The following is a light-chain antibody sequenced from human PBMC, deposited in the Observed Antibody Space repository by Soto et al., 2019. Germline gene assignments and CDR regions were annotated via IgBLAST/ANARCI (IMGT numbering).Light chain of an antibody. CDR1: QSVSSN. CDR2: GAF. CDR3: QQYNDWPLT. Sequence: EIVMTHSPVPLSVSPGERATLSCRASQSVSSNLAWYQQKPGQAPSLLIYGAFTRATGIPARFSGTGSGTEFTLTISSLQSEDFAVYYCQQYNDWPLTFGQGTKVDI. J-gene: IGKJ1*01. V-gene: IGKV3-15*01.